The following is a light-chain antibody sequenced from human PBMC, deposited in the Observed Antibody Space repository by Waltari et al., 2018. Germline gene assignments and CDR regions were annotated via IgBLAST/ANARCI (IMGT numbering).Light chain of an antibody. CDR1: QSISSY. J-gene: IGKJ4*01. CDR2: AAS. V-gene: IGKV1-39*01. CDR3: QQSYSTPPLT. Sequence: DIQMTQSPSSLSASVGDRVTITCRASQSISSYLNWYQQKPGKAPKLLIHAASSLQSGVPSRFSGSRSVTDFTLTISSLQPEDFATYYCQQSYSTPPLTFGGGTKVEIK.